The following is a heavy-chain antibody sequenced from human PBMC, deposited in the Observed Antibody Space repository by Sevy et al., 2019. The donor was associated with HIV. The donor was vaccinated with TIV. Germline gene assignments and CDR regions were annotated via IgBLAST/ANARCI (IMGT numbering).Heavy chain of an antibody. CDR2: VNTYNDNS. CDR1: GYTFTSYT. V-gene: IGHV1-18*01. J-gene: IGHJ4*02. CDR3: ARDTREKSFDY. Sequence: ASVKVSCKTSGYTFTSYTISWVRQAPGQGLGWMGWVNTYNDNSNRAQKVRDRVTLNTDTTSTADLERMSLRYDDTAVYYCARDTREKSFDYWGQGTLVTVSS.